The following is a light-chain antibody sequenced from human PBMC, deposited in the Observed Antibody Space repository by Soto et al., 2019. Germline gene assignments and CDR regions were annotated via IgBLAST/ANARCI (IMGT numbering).Light chain of an antibody. CDR3: ASWYDTLSVPI. Sequence: QSVLTQPPSASGTPGQRVTISCSGSRSDIGSNYVYWYQHLPGMAPKLLIYRNDQRPSGVPDRISGYRSGTSASQAIIGLRSEDEADYYCASWYDTLSVPIFGGGTKQTV. J-gene: IGLJ2*01. CDR1: RSDIGSNY. CDR2: RND. V-gene: IGLV1-47*01.